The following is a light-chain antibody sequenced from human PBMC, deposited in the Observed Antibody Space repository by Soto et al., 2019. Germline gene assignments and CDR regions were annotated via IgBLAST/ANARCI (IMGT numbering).Light chain of an antibody. J-gene: IGLJ1*01. CDR1: SGDVGAYDY. Sequence: QSALTQPASVSGSPGQSIAISCTGTSGDVGAYDYVSWYQHHPDKAPKLMIYEVSNRPSGVSDRFSGSKSVYTATLTISGXXXEDEADYYCASHTTSDTRVFGTGTKLTVL. CDR2: EVS. V-gene: IGLV2-14*01. CDR3: ASHTTSDTRV.